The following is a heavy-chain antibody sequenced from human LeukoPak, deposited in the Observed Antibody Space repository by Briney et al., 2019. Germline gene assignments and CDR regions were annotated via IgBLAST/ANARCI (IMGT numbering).Heavy chain of an antibody. CDR2: IYYSANT. D-gene: IGHD5-24*01. Sequence: TSETLSLTCTVSGGSISSSSYYWSWIRPPPGKGLVWVGNIYYSANTYSNPSLRSRVTVSVDTYQNPLSLRPVSVTAADVSYYSCAREKGDGYNYLPLYCDYWSQGTLVTVSS. J-gene: IGHJ4*02. CDR3: AREKGDGYNYLPLYCDY. CDR1: GGSISSSSYY. V-gene: IGHV4-39*02.